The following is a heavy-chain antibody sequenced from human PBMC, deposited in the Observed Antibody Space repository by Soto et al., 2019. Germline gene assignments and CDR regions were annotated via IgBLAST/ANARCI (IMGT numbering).Heavy chain of an antibody. J-gene: IGHJ4*02. CDR3: AKNGQWLATPPEA. CDR2: ITDSGYTA. V-gene: IGHV3-23*01. Sequence: EMQLLESGGASVQPGGSLRLSCAASGFSFGTFVMTWFRQAPGGGLEWVASITDSGYTASYAETVEGRFTVSRDNSKNKLHHQMNDLRAEDTATYYCAKNGQWLATPPEAWGQGTLVTVSS. CDR1: GFSFGTFV. D-gene: IGHD6-19*01.